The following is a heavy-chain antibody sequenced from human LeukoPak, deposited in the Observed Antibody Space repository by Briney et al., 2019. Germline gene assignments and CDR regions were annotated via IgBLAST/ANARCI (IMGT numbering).Heavy chain of an antibody. CDR2: INPSGGST. CDR3: ARPPVDYDFWSGYWGLVD. V-gene: IGHV1-46*03. J-gene: IGHJ4*02. Sequence: ASVKVSCKASGYTFTSYYMHWVRQAPGQGLEWMGIINPSGGSTSYAQKFQGRVTMTRDTSTSTVYMELSSLRSEDTAVYYCARPPVDYDFWSGYWGLVDWGQGTLVTVPS. CDR1: GYTFTSYY. D-gene: IGHD3-3*01.